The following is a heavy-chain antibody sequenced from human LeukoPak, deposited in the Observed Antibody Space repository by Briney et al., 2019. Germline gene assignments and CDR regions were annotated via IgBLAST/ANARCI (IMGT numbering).Heavy chain of an antibody. V-gene: IGHV3-66*04. Sequence: GGTLRLSCAASGFTVSNNYISWVRQPPGKGLEWVSIISSDGTTYYVHSLKGRFTISIDTSQSTVYLHMNRLRPEDTAVYYCARHPYGSARKGWFDPWGQGTLVIVSS. CDR3: ARHPYGSARKGWFDP. J-gene: IGHJ5*02. CDR2: ISSDGTT. D-gene: IGHD3-10*01. CDR1: GFTVSNNY.